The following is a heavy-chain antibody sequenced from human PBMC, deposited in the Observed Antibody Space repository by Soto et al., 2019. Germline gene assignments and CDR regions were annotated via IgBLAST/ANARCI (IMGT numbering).Heavy chain of an antibody. J-gene: IGHJ6*02. CDR3: ATDQGYSNSYYYYGMDV. D-gene: IGHD6-13*01. CDR2: ISAYNGNT. Sequence: ASVKVSCKASGYTFTSYGISWVRQAPGQGLEWMGWISAYNGNTNYAQKLQGRVTMTTDTSTSTAYMELRSLRSEDTAVYYCATDQGYSNSYYYYGMDVWGQGTTVTVSS. CDR1: GYTFTSYG. V-gene: IGHV1-18*01.